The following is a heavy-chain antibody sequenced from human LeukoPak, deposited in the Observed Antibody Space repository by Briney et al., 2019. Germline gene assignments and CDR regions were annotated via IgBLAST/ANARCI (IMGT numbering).Heavy chain of an antibody. V-gene: IGHV4-59*01. CDR3: ARDLKEVGYIGYFDL. CDR2: IYYSGST. CDR1: GGSISSCY. J-gene: IGHJ2*01. Sequence: SETLSLTCTVSGGSISSCYWSWIRQPPGKGLEWIGYIYYSGSTNYNPSLKSRVTISVDTSKNQFSLKLSSVTAADTAVYYCARDLKEVGYIGYFDLWGRGTLVTVSS. D-gene: IGHD5-12*01.